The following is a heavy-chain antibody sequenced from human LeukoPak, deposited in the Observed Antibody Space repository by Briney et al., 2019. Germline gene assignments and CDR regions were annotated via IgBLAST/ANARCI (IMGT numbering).Heavy chain of an antibody. Sequence: GGSLRLSCAASGFTFSSYAMSWVRQAPGKGLEWVSAISGSGGSTYYADSVKGRFTISRDNSKNTLYLQMNSLRAEDTAVYYCAKDRDIVLMVYAKDRLFDYWGQGTLVTVSS. V-gene: IGHV3-23*01. J-gene: IGHJ4*02. CDR3: AKDRDIVLMVYAKDRLFDY. CDR1: GFTFSSYA. CDR2: ISGSGGST. D-gene: IGHD2-8*01.